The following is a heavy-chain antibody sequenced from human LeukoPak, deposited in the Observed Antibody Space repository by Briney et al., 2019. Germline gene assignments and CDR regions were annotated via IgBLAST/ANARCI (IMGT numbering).Heavy chain of an antibody. CDR2: INPNSGGT. V-gene: IGHV1-2*02. CDR1: GYTFTGYY. CDR3: ARGEYSSGWYELDY. D-gene: IGHD6-19*01. J-gene: IGHJ4*02. Sequence: ASVRVSCKASGYTFTGYYMHWVRQAPGQGLEWMGWINPNSGGTNYAQKFQGRVTMTRDTSISTAYMELSRLRSDDTAVYYCARGEYSSGWYELDYWGQGTLVTVSS.